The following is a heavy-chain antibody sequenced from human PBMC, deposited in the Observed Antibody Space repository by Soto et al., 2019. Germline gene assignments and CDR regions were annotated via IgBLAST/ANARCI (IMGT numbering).Heavy chain of an antibody. J-gene: IGHJ4*02. CDR1: GFTLGASA. Sequence: GGALRLSCAVTGFTLGASALQWVRQASGKGLEWLGHIGSRSESYATTHDVSVKGRFTISRDDSTKTAYLQMNSLECEDTAVYYCSRDDSDWFFNWGRGTLVTVSS. CDR3: SRDDSDWFFN. D-gene: IGHD3-9*01. V-gene: IGHV3-73*01. CDR2: IGSRSESYAT.